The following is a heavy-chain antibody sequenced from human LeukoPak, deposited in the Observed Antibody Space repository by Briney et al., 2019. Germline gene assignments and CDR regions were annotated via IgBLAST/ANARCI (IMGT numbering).Heavy chain of an antibody. CDR3: AKAPKMPAPTYCFDY. Sequence: PGGSLRLSCAASGFTFSSYAMGWVRQAPGKGLEWISAISGSGGNTYYAASVKGRFTFSRANSKNTPYLQMNSLRASDTACYSFAKAPKMPAPTYCFDYWGQGSLVTVSS. J-gene: IGHJ4*02. CDR1: GFTFSSYA. V-gene: IGHV3-23*01. D-gene: IGHD2-2*01. CDR2: ISGSGGNT.